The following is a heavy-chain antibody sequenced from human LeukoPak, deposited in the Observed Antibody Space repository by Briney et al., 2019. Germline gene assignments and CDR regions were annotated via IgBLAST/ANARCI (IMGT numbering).Heavy chain of an antibody. Sequence: PGGSLRLSCAASGFTFSSYAMSWVRQAPGKGLEWVSAISGSGGSTYYADSVKGRFTISRDNSKNTLYLQMNSLRAEDTAVYYCAKVGQQWLVRGYYFDYWGQGTLVTVSS. J-gene: IGHJ4*02. D-gene: IGHD6-19*01. V-gene: IGHV3-23*01. CDR1: GFTFSSYA. CDR3: AKVGQQWLVRGYYFDY. CDR2: ISGSGGST.